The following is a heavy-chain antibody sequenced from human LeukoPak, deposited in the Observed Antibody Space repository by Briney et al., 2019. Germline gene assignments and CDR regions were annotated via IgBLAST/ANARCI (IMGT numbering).Heavy chain of an antibody. CDR1: GASFTSSAR. CDR2: VYHGGST. Sequence: PSATLSLTCAVSGASFTSSARWSWVRPFPRKGLEWIGDVYHGGSTNYNQYLKSRVTISLDNSNNHFSLRLSSVTAADTARYYCARRGYSGYKAYFDYWGQGTLVTVSS. D-gene: IGHD5-12*01. J-gene: IGHJ4*02. V-gene: IGHV4-4*02. CDR3: ARRGYSGYKAYFDY.